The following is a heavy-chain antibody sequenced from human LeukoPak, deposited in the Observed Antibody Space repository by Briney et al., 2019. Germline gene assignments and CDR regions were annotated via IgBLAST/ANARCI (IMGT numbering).Heavy chain of an antibody. CDR2: INPHSGGT. Sequence: GASVKVSCKASGSTLTDYYMHWVRQAPGQGLEWMGCINPHSGGTDHAQKFQGRVTMTRDTSISTAYMELSRLRSDDTAVYYCARDGYDFWSGENTYYYMDVWGKGTTVTVSS. D-gene: IGHD3-3*01. CDR3: ARDGYDFWSGENTYYYMDV. V-gene: IGHV1-2*02. CDR1: GSTLTDYY. J-gene: IGHJ6*03.